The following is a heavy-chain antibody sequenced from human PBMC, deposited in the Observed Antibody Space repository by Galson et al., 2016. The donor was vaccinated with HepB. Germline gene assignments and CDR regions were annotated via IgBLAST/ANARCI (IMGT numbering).Heavy chain of an antibody. CDR1: GGSISHYY. V-gene: IGHV4-59*08. CDR3: ATGIVVAGKMYYHYMDV. CDR2: IHYSGST. D-gene: IGHD6-19*01. Sequence: SETLSLTCTVSGGSISHYYWSWIRQPPGKELAWIGYIHYSGSTTYNSSPSLKSRVTISLDTSKNQFSLRLNSVTAADTGVYYCATGIVVAGKMYYHYMDVWGTGTTVTVSS. J-gene: IGHJ6*03.